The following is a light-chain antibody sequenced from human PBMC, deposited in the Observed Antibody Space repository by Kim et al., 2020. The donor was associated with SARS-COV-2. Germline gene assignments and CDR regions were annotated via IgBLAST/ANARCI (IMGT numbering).Light chain of an antibody. CDR1: ESISSW. J-gene: IGKJ4*01. CDR3: QQYDDYPLT. Sequence: SVGDRGTITCRASESISSWLAWYQQKSGKAPKLLIYKTSDLERGVPSRFSGSGSGTDFTLTISSLQPDDFGTYYCQQYDDYPLTFGGGTKVDIK. V-gene: IGKV1-5*03. CDR2: KTS.